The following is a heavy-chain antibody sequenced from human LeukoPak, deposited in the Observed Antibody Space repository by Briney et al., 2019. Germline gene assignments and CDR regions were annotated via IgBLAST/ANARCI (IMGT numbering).Heavy chain of an antibody. Sequence: GRSLRLSCAASGFTFSSYGMHWVRQAPGKGLEGVAVISYDGSNKYYADSVKGRFTISRDNSKNTLYLQMNSLRAEDTAVYYCAKSITMIVVVTLLFAYWGQGTLVTVSS. D-gene: IGHD3-22*01. CDR3: AKSITMIVVVTLLFAY. CDR2: ISYDGSNK. V-gene: IGHV3-30*18. CDR1: GFTFSSYG. J-gene: IGHJ4*02.